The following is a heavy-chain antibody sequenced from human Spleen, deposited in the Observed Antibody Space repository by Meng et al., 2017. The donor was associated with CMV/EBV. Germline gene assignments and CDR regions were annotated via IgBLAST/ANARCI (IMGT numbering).Heavy chain of an antibody. Sequence: FNFSSYWMHWVRQAPGKGLVWVSRINSDGSSTSYADSVKGRFTISRDNAKNTLYLLMNSLRAEDTAVYYCARVGGHYVWGSHPPDYWGQGTLVTVSS. CDR3: ARVGGHYVWGSHPPDY. V-gene: IGHV3-74*01. CDR2: INSDGSST. J-gene: IGHJ4*02. CDR1: FNFSSYW. D-gene: IGHD3-16*01.